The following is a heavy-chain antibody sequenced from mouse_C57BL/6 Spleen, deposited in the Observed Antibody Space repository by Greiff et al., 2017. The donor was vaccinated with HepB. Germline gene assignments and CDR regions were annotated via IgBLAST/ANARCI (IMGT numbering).Heavy chain of an antibody. Sequence: VKLVESGPGLVQPSQSLSITCTVSGFSLTSYGVHWVRQSPGKGLEWLGVIWSGGSTDYNAAFISRLSISKNNSKSQVFFKMNSLQADDTAMYYWAREGGYGYDVKAMDYWGQGTSVTVSS. V-gene: IGHV2-2*01. J-gene: IGHJ4*01. CDR1: GFSLTSYG. CDR2: IWSGGST. D-gene: IGHD2-2*01. CDR3: AREGGYGYDVKAMDY.